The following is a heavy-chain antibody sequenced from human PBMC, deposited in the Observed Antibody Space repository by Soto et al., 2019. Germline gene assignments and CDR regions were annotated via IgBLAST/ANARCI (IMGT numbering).Heavy chain of an antibody. D-gene: IGHD5-18*01. CDR3: ARDHDSYGLFDH. CDR2: IYYSETT. CDR1: GGSVSSSTYY. Sequence: SETLSLTCTVSGGSVSSSTYYWSWIRQPPGKGLEWIGYIYYSETTNYNPSLKSRVTISVDTSENQLSLKLRSVTAADTAVYYCARDHDSYGLFDHWGQGTLVTVSS. V-gene: IGHV4-61*01. J-gene: IGHJ4*02.